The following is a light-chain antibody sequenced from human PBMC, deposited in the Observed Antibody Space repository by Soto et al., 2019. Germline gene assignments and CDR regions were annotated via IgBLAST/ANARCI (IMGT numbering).Light chain of an antibody. CDR3: ETWDSNTHTG. V-gene: IGLV4-60*02. Sequence: QLVLTQSSSASASLGSSVKLTCTLSSGHSSYIIAWHQQQPGKAPRYLMKLEGSGSYNKGSGVPDRFSGSSSGADRYLTISNLQFEDEADYYCETWDSNTHTGFGGGTKVTVL. J-gene: IGLJ3*02. CDR2: LEGSGSY. CDR1: SGHSSYI.